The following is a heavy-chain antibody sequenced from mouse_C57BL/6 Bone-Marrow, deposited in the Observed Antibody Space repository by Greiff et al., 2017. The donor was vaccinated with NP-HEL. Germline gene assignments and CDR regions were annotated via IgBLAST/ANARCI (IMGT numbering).Heavy chain of an antibody. Sequence: QVQLQQPGAELVMPGASVKLSCKASGYTFTSYWMHWVKQRPGQGLEWIGEIDPSDSYTNYNQKFKGKSTLTVDKSSSTAYMQLSSLTSEDSAVYYCARYGLGIYSNYGGFAYWGQGTLVTVSA. CDR1: GYTFTSYW. J-gene: IGHJ3*01. V-gene: IGHV1-69*01. D-gene: IGHD2-5*01. CDR2: IDPSDSYT. CDR3: ARYGLGIYSNYGGFAY.